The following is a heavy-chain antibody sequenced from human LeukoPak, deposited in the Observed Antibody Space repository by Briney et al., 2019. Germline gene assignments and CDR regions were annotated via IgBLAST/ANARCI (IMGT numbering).Heavy chain of an antibody. CDR3: ARDREGYSSGWYFRFYYYYYGMDV. D-gene: IGHD6-19*01. J-gene: IGHJ6*02. Sequence: ASVNVSCKASSYTFTIYGISWVRQAPGRGLEWMVWISAYNGNTNYAQKLQGRVTMTTDTSTSTAYMELRSLRSDDTAVYYCARDREGYSSGWYFRFYYYYYGMDVWGQGTTVTVSS. V-gene: IGHV1-18*01. CDR1: SYTFTIYG. CDR2: ISAYNGNT.